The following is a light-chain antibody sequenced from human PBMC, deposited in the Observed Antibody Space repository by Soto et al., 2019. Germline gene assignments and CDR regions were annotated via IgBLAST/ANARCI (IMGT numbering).Light chain of an antibody. CDR3: SSYGGSNNVL. V-gene: IGLV2-8*01. Sequence: QSVLTQPPSASGSPGQSVTISYTGTSSDVGGYNYVSWYQQYPGKAPTLMIYEVSKRPSGVPDRFSGSKSGNTASLTVSGLQAEDEADYYCSSYGGSNNVLFGGGTKLTVL. CDR1: SSDVGGYNY. CDR2: EVS. J-gene: IGLJ2*01.